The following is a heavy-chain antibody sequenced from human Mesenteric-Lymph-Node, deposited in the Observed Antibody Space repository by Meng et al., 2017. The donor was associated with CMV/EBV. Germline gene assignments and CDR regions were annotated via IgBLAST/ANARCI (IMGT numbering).Heavy chain of an antibody. V-gene: IGHV3-21*04. D-gene: IGHD3-10*01. J-gene: IGHJ1*01. CDR2: ISSSSSYI. CDR3: ARVASAYFQH. Sequence: GESLKISCAASGFTFSSYSMNWVRQAPGKGLEWVSSISSSSSYIYYADSVKGRFTISRDNAKNSLYLQMNSLRADDTALYYCARVASAYFQHWGQGTLVTVSS. CDR1: GFTFSSYS.